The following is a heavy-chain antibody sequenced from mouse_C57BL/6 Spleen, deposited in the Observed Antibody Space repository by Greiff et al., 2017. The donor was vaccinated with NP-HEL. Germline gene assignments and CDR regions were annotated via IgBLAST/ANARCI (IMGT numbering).Heavy chain of an antibody. D-gene: IGHD1-1*01. Sequence: VQLQESGAELVKPGASVKMSCKASGYTFTTYPIEWMKQNHGKSLEWIGNFHPYNDDTKYNEKFKGKATLTVEKSSSTVYLERSRLTSDDSAVYYCARSLYGSSSYYFDYWGQGTTLTVSS. CDR2: FHPYNDDT. V-gene: IGHV1-47*01. CDR1: GYTFTTYP. J-gene: IGHJ2*01. CDR3: ARSLYGSSSYYFDY.